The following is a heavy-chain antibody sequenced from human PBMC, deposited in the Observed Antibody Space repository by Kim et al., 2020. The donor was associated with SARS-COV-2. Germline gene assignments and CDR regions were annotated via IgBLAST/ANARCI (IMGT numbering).Heavy chain of an antibody. V-gene: IGHV3-53*01. CDR3: ARVRITMVRGVPPGAYYYYGMDV. J-gene: IGHJ6*02. D-gene: IGHD3-10*01. Sequence: GGSLRLSCAASGFTVSSNYMSWVRQAPGKGLEWVSVIYSGGSTYYADSVKGRFTISRDNSKNTLYLQMNSLRAEDTAVYYCARVRITMVRGVPPGAYYYYGMDVWGQGTTVTVSS. CDR1: GFTVSSNY. CDR2: IYSGGST.